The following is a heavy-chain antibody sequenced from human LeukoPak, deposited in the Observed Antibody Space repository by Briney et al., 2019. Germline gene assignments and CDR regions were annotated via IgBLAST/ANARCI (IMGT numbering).Heavy chain of an antibody. V-gene: IGHV1-18*01. CDR3: TRDRYSSGWYDY. J-gene: IGHJ4*02. CDR1: GYTFTSYG. D-gene: IGHD6-19*01. CDR2: ISGYTGNT. Sequence: VASVKVSCKTSGYTFTSYGIGGARQAPGHGLEWMGWISGYTGNTTYAQKFQGRVTMTTETSTSTAYMDLRSLRSDDTAVYYCTRDRYSSGWYDYWGQGTLVTVSS.